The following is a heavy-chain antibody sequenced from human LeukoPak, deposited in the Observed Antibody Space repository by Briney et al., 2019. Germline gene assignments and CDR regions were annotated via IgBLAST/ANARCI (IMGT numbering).Heavy chain of an antibody. D-gene: IGHD5-24*01. CDR2: IYYSGST. J-gene: IGHJ4*02. V-gene: IGHV4-39*01. CDR1: GGSISSSSYY. Sequence: PSETLSLTCTVSGGSISSSSYYWGWIRQPPGTGLEWIGSIYYSGSTYYNPSLKSRVTISVDTSKNQFSLKLSSVTAADTAVYYCASQNVATTHFDYWGQGTLVTVSS. CDR3: ASQNVATTHFDY.